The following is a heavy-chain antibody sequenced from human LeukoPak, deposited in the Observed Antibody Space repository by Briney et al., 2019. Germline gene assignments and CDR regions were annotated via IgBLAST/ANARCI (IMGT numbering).Heavy chain of an antibody. Sequence: SETLSLTCTVSGYSISSGYYWGWIRQPPGRGLEWIGSIYHSGSSYYNPSLKSRVTISIDTSKNQFSLRLSSVTATDTAVYYCASAVSWGGSPDRNWFDPWGQGTLVTVSS. CDR3: ASAVSWGGSPDRNWFDP. CDR2: IYHSGSS. V-gene: IGHV4-38-2*02. CDR1: GYSISSGYY. D-gene: IGHD3-3*01. J-gene: IGHJ5*02.